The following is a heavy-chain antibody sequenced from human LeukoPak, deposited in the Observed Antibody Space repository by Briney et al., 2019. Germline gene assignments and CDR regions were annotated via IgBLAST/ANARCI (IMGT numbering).Heavy chain of an antibody. CDR2: INHSGST. CDR3: ERGPRLGV. Sequence: SETLSLTCAVYGGSFSGYYWSWIRQPPGKGLEWIGEINHSGSTNYNPSLKSRVTISVDTSKNKFSLKLSSVTAADTAVYDCERGPRLGVWGQGNTVTVSS. CDR1: GGSFSGYY. D-gene: IGHD3-3*01. J-gene: IGHJ6*02. V-gene: IGHV4-34*01.